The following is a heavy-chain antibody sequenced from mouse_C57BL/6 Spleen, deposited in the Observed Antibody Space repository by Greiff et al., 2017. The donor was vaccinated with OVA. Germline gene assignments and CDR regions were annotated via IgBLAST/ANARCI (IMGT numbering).Heavy chain of an antibody. J-gene: IGHJ4*01. V-gene: IGHV1-80*01. CDR2: IYPGDGDN. CDR1: GFAFSSYW. CDR3: ARPHSAMDY. Sequence: VQLHQSGAELVKPGASVKISCKASGFAFSSYWMHWVKQRPGKGLEWIGQIYPGDGDNNYNGKFKGKATLTADKSSSTAYMQLSSLTSEDSAVDCCARPHSAMDYWGQGTSVTVSS.